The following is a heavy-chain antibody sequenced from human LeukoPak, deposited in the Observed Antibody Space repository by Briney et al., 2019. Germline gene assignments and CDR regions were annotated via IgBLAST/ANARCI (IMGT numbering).Heavy chain of an antibody. Sequence: GGSLRLSCAASGFTFSDYYMSWIRQAPGKGLEWVSYISSSGSTIYYADSVKGRFTISRDNAKNSLYLQMNSLGAEDTAVYYCARDLPPYCSGGSCYLHDAFDIWGQGTMVTVSS. V-gene: IGHV3-11*01. D-gene: IGHD2-15*01. CDR3: ARDLPPYCSGGSCYLHDAFDI. J-gene: IGHJ3*02. CDR1: GFTFSDYY. CDR2: ISSSGSTI.